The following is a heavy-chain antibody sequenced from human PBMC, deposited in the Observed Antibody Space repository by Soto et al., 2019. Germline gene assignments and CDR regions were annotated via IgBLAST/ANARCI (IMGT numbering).Heavy chain of an antibody. Sequence: GGSLRLSCAASGFTFSSYGMHWVRQAPGKGPEWVSVTYSGGSTYYADSVKGRFTISRDNSKNTLYLQMNSLRAEDTAVYYCARAPSWTAGPFDYWGQGTLVTVSS. J-gene: IGHJ4*02. CDR2: TYSGGST. D-gene: IGHD6-25*01. V-gene: IGHV3-66*01. CDR3: ARAPSWTAGPFDY. CDR1: GFTFSSYG.